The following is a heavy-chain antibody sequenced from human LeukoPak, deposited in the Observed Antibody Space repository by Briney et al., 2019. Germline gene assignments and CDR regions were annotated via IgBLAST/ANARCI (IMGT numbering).Heavy chain of an antibody. CDR3: ARDRGYYDFSDFDY. CDR2: IKQDGSEK. CDR1: GFTFSSYW. D-gene: IGHD3-3*01. J-gene: IGHJ4*02. V-gene: IGHV3-7*01. Sequence: GGSLRLSCAASGFTFSSYWMSWVRQAPGKGLEWVANIKQDGSEKYYVDSVKGRFTISRDNAKNSLYLQMNSLRAEDTAVYYCARDRGYYDFSDFDYWGQGTLVTVSS.